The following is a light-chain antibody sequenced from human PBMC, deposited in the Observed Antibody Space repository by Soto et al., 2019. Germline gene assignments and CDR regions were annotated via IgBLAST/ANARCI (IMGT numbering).Light chain of an antibody. CDR2: WAS. CDR3: QQYYSPPWT. V-gene: IGKV4-1*01. Sequence: DIVMTQSPDSLAVSLGERATINCKSSQSVLYSPNNKNYLAWYQQKPGQPPKLLIYWASTRESGVPDQFSGSGSGTDFTLTISSLQAEDVAVYYCQQYYSPPWTFGQGTKVEIK. CDR1: QSVLYSPNNKNY. J-gene: IGKJ1*01.